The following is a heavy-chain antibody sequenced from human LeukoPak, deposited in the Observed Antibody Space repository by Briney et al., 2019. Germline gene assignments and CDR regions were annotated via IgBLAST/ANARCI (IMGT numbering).Heavy chain of an antibody. CDR1: GFTFSSYA. CDR3: AKDRVGAYPDYFDY. V-gene: IGHV3-23*01. D-gene: IGHD1-26*01. Sequence: PGGSLRLSCAASGFTFSSYAMSWVRQAPGKGLEWVSAISAGGGSTYHADSVKGRFTISRDNSKNTLYLQMNSLRAEDTAVYYCAKDRVGAYPDYFDYWGQGTLVTVSS. CDR2: ISAGGGST. J-gene: IGHJ4*02.